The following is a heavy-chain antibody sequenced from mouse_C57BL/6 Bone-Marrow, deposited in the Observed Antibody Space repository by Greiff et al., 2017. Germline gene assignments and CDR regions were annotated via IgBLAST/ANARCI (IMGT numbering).Heavy chain of an antibody. V-gene: IGHV1-5*01. D-gene: IGHD3-2*02. Sequence: EVHLVESGTVLARPGASVKMSCKTSGYTFTSYWMHWVKQRPGQGLEWIGAIYPGNSDTSYNQKFKGKAKLTAVTSASTAYMELSSLTNEDSAVYYCTRPAQAENWFAYWGQGTLVTVSA. CDR2: IYPGNSDT. CDR3: TRPAQAENWFAY. CDR1: GYTFTSYW. J-gene: IGHJ3*01.